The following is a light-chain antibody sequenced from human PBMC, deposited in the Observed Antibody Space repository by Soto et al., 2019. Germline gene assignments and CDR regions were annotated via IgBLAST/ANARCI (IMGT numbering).Light chain of an antibody. J-gene: IGKJ1*01. CDR3: QQYGNSPRT. CDR2: GAS. V-gene: IGKV3-20*01. Sequence: EIVLTQSPGTLSLSPGERATLSCRASQSVSTNYLAWYQQKPGQPPRLLIYGASSRATGIPDRFSGSGSGKDFTLTISRLEPEDCAVYYCQQYGNSPRTVGQGTKVEIK. CDR1: QSVSTNY.